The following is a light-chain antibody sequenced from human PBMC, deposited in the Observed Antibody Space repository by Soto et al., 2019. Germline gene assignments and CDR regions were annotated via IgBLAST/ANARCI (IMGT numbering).Light chain of an antibody. CDR2: EVS. CDR3: SSFTSSGTL. CDR1: SSDVGGYDY. V-gene: IGLV2-14*01. Sequence: QSVLTQPATVSGSPGQPITISCTGTSSDVGGYDYVSWYQQHPGKVPKLIIYEVSIRASGVSNRFSASTSANTASLTISGLQPEDDADYYCSSFTSSGTLFGGGTKLTVL. J-gene: IGLJ3*02.